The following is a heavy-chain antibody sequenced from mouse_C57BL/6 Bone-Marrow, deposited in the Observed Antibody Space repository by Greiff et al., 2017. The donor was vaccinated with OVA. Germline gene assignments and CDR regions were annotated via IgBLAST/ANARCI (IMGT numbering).Heavy chain of an antibody. J-gene: IGHJ2*01. D-gene: IGHD2-4*01. CDR3: TLYYNYDEGFDY. CDR2: IYPGNSDT. Sequence: VHVKQSGTVLARPGASVKMSCKTSGYTFTSYWMHWVKQRPGQGLEWIGAIYPGNSDTSYNQKFKGKAKLTAVTSASTAYMGLSSLTNEESAVYYCTLYYNYDEGFDYWGQGTTLTVSS. V-gene: IGHV1-5*01. CDR1: GYTFTSYW.